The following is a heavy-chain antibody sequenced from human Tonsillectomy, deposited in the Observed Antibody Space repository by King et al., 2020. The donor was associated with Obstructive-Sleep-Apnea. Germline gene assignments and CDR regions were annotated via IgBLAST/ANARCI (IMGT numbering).Heavy chain of an antibody. Sequence: VQLVESGGGLVQPGGSLRLSCAASGLTFSNFWMSWVRQAPGKGLEWVANIKQNGSEKYYVDSVKGRFTISRDNAKNSLYLQMNRLRAEDTAVYYCASVLRYFDWLGTGYYFDLWGCGTLVTVSS. D-gene: IGHD3-9*01. CDR2: IKQNGSEK. V-gene: IGHV3-7*01. CDR1: GLTFSNFW. J-gene: IGHJ2*01. CDR3: ASVLRYFDWLGTGYYFDL.